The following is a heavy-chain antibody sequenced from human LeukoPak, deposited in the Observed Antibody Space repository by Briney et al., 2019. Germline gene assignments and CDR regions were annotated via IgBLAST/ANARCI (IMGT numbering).Heavy chain of an antibody. CDR3: MAYNWNVERDIDF. V-gene: IGHV3-21*01. D-gene: IGHD1-1*01. Sequence: PGGSLRLPCAASGFTFSSYSMNWVRQAPGKGLEWVSSISSSSSYIYYADSVKGRFTISRDNAKNSLYLQMNSLRPEDMAVYYCMAYNWNVERDIDFWGQGTLVTVSS. J-gene: IGHJ4*02. CDR2: ISSSSSYI. CDR1: GFTFSSYS.